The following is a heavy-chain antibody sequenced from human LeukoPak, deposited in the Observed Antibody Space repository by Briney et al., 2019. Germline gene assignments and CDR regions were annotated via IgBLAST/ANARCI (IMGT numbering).Heavy chain of an antibody. J-gene: IGHJ4*02. Sequence: GGSLRLSCAASGFTFSSYGMHWVRQAPGKGLEWVAVISYDGSIKYYADSVKGRFTISRDNSKNTLYLQMNSLRAEDTAVYYCAKGGIAVATPFDYWGQGTLVTVSS. CDR1: GFTFSSYG. CDR3: AKGGIAVATPFDY. V-gene: IGHV3-30*18. CDR2: ISYDGSIK. D-gene: IGHD6-19*01.